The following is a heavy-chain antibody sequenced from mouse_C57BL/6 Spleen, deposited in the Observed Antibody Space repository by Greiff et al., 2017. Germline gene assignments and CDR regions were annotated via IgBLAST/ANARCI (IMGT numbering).Heavy chain of an antibody. Sequence: EVKLVESGGGLVKPGGSLKLSCAASGFTFSDYGMHWVRQAPEKGLGWVAYISSGSSTIYYADTVKGRFTISRDNAKNTLFLQMTSLRSEDTAMYYCARDYYYGSGFDYWGQGTTLTVSS. D-gene: IGHD1-1*01. J-gene: IGHJ2*01. V-gene: IGHV5-17*01. CDR2: ISSGSSTI. CDR1: GFTFSDYG. CDR3: ARDYYYGSGFDY.